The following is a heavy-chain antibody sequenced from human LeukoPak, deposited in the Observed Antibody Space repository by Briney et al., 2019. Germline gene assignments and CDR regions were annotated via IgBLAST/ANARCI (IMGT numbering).Heavy chain of an antibody. J-gene: IGHJ2*01. CDR1: GGAISSYY. CDR3: ARDTLKYYYDSSGCFDL. CDR2: ISYSGTT. D-gene: IGHD3-22*01. Sequence: SETLSLTCTVSGGAISSYYWSWIRQPPGKGLEWIGYISYSGTTNYNPSLRIRVTMSVDTSKNQFSLKLSSVTAADTAVYYCARDTLKYYYDSSGCFDLWGRGTLVTVSS. V-gene: IGHV4-59*12.